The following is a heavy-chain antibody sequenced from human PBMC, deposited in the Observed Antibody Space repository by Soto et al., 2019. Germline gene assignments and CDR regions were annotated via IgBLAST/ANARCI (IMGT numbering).Heavy chain of an antibody. CDR1: GYTFTSYA. Sequence: ASVKVSCKAAGYTFTSYAMHWVRQAPGQRLEWMGWINAGNGNTKYSQKFQGRVTITRDTSASTAYMELSSLRSEDTAVYYCARDPSYYGMDVWGQGTTVTVSS. CDR3: ARDPSYYGMDV. V-gene: IGHV1-3*01. J-gene: IGHJ6*02. CDR2: INAGNGNT.